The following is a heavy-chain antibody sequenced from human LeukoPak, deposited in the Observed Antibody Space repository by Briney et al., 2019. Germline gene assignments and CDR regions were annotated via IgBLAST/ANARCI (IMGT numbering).Heavy chain of an antibody. CDR1: GFTFSSYS. V-gene: IGHV3-21*01. J-gene: IGHJ4*02. D-gene: IGHD2-21*02. Sequence: GGSLRLSCAASGFTFSSYSMTWVRQAPGKGLEWVSSISSSSSYIYYADSVKGRFTISRDNAKNSLYLQMNSLRAEDTAVYYCARGDRYCGGDCSDYWGQGTLVTVSS. CDR3: ARGDRYCGGDCSDY. CDR2: ISSSSSYI.